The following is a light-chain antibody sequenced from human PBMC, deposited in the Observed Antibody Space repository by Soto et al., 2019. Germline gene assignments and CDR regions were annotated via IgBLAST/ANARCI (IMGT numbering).Light chain of an antibody. CDR1: QSVSSSY. Sequence: EIVMTQSPATLSVSPGERATLSCRASQSVSSSYLAWYQQKAGQAPRLLIYGASTRATGIPDRFSGSGSGTQFTLTISRLQSEDSAVYFCQQNNRWPHITFGPGTRLEIK. J-gene: IGKJ5*01. V-gene: IGKV3-15*01. CDR3: QQNNRWPHIT. CDR2: GAS.